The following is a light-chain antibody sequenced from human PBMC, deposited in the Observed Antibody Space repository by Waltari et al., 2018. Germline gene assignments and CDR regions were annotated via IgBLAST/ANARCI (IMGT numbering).Light chain of an antibody. CDR2: LNGDGSH. Sequence: QLVLTQSPSASASLGASVKLTCTLSSGHSHYANPWHQQQPKKGPRYLMKLNGDGSHTKGDGIPDRFSGSSSGAERFLTISSLQSEDEGDYYCQTWDTDIHVVFGGGTKLIVL. V-gene: IGLV4-69*01. CDR3: QTWDTDIHVV. J-gene: IGLJ2*01. CDR1: SGHSHYA.